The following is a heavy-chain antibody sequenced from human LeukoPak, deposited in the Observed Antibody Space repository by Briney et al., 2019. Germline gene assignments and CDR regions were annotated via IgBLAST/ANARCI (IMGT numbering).Heavy chain of an antibody. CDR3: ARDIAYISRCYYAPHFFY. V-gene: IGHV3-53*01. Sequence: PGGSLRLSCAAPGFTVSSSYMSWVRQAPGKGLEWVSDIYSGGSTYYADSVKGRFTISRDNSKNTLYLKINSVSAEDTAVYYCARDIAYISRCYYAPHFFYRGQGTLVTVSS. D-gene: IGHD2-15*01. CDR1: GFTVSSSY. J-gene: IGHJ4*02. CDR2: IYSGGST.